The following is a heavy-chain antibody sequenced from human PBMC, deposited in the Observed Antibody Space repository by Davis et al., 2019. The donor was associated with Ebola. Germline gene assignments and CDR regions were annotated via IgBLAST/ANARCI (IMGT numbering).Heavy chain of an antibody. D-gene: IGHD5-12*01. J-gene: IGHJ4*02. CDR1: GFVFSSYV. CDR3: AREGYTGYVRISGSYYADY. Sequence: GESLKISCAASGFVFSSYVMSWVRRAPGKGLEWVSTLGLSADTYYAASVKGRFTISRDNAKNSVYLQLNSLTDEDTAVYYCAREGYTGYVRISGSYYADYWGQGTLVTVSS. V-gene: IGHV3-23*01. CDR2: LGLSADT.